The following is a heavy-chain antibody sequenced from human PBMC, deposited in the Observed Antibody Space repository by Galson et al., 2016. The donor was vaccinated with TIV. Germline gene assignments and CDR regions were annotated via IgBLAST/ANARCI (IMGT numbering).Heavy chain of an antibody. Sequence: SLRLSCAASGFTFSDYYMSWIRQAPGKGLEWVSYISSSGSIIYCADSVKGRFTISRDNSKNTLYLQMNSVRADDTAVYYCAKEAGTDYYYGMDVWGQGTTFTVSS. CDR3: AKEAGTDYYYGMDV. J-gene: IGHJ6*02. CDR1: GFTFSDYY. V-gene: IGHV3-11*01. CDR2: ISSSGSII. D-gene: IGHD1/OR15-1a*01.